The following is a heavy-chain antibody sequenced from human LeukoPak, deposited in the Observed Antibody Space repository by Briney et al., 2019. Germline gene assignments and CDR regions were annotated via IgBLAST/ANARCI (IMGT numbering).Heavy chain of an antibody. CDR1: GFTFDDYA. J-gene: IGHJ3*02. D-gene: IGHD1-1*01. V-gene: IGHV3-9*01. Sequence: PGRSLRLSCAASGFTFDDYAMPWVRQAPGKGLEWVSGISWNSGSIGYADSVKGRFTISRDNAKNSLYLQMNSLRAEDTALYYCAKDLLERPLHAFDIWGQGTMVTVSS. CDR2: ISWNSGSI. CDR3: AKDLLERPLHAFDI.